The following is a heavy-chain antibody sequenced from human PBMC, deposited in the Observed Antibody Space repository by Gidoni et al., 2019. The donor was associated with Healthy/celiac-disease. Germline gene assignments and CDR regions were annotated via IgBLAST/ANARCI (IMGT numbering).Heavy chain of an antibody. CDR3: AREFRIAAAGTLEFLDY. CDR1: GYTFTSYD. CDR2: MNPNSGNT. V-gene: IGHV1-8*01. J-gene: IGHJ4*02. Sequence: QVQLVQSGAEVKKPGASVKVSCKASGYTFTSYDINWVRQATGQGLEWMGWMNPNSGNTGYAQKFQGRVTMTRNTSISTAYMELSSLRSEDTAVYYCAREFRIAAAGTLEFLDYWGQGTLVTVSS. D-gene: IGHD6-13*01.